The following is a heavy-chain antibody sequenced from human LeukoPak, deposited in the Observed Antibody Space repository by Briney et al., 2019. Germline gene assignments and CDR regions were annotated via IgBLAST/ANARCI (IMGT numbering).Heavy chain of an antibody. D-gene: IGHD5-18*01. CDR2: IYYSGST. CDR3: ARVLRAAMVTWGDRSYWYFDL. CDR1: GGSISSYY. J-gene: IGHJ2*01. Sequence: SETLSLTCTVSGGSISSYYWSWIRQPPGKGLEWIGYIYYSGSTHYNPSLKSRVTISVDTSKNQFSLKLSSVTAADTAVYYCARVLRAAMVTWGDRSYWYFDLWGRGTLVTVSS. V-gene: IGHV4-59*12.